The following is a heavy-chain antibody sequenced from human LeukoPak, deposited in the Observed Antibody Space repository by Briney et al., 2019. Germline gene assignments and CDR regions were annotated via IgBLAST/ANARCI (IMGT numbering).Heavy chain of an antibody. D-gene: IGHD5-12*01. CDR2: INTNTGNP. J-gene: IGHJ6*03. V-gene: IGHV7-4-1*02. CDR1: GYTFTNYY. CDR3: ASSNSGYDLRYYYYYMDV. Sequence: GASVKVSCKASGYTFTNYYIHWVRQAPGQGLEWMGWINTNTGNPTYAQGFTGRFVFSLDTSVSTAYLQISSLKAEDTAVYYCASSNSGYDLRYYYYYMDVWGKGTTVTVSS.